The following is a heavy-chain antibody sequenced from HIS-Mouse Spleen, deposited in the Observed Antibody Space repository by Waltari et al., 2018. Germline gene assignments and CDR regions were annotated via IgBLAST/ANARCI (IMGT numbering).Heavy chain of an antibody. D-gene: IGHD3-10*01. CDR3: ARDRRDYYGSGSYYIGGDYYFDY. V-gene: IGHV1-2*02. CDR2: INPNSGGT. CDR1: GYTFTGSY. Sequence: QVQLVQSGAEVKKPGASVKVSCKASGYTFTGSYMPWVRQAPGQGLEWRGWINPNSGGTNYAQKFQGRVTMTRDTSISTAYMELSRLRSDDTAVYYCARDRRDYYGSGSYYIGGDYYFDYWGQGTLVTVSS. J-gene: IGHJ4*02.